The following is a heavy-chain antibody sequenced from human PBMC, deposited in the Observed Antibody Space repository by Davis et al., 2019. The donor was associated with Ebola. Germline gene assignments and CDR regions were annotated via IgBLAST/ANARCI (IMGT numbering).Heavy chain of an antibody. CDR2: INAGNGDT. CDR1: GYTFTSYA. V-gene: IGHV1-3*01. Sequence: ASVQVSCKASGYTFTSYAMHWVRQAPGQRLEWMGWINAGNGDTKYSQKFQGRVTFTRDTPASTAYMELSSLRSDDTAVYYCASYDFWSGYYRFDPWGQGTLVTVSS. CDR3: ASYDFWSGYYRFDP. D-gene: IGHD3-3*01. J-gene: IGHJ5*02.